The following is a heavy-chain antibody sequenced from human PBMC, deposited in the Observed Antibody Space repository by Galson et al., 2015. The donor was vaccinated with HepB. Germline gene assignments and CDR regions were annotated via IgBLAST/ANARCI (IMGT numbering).Heavy chain of an antibody. V-gene: IGHV3-48*04. J-gene: IGHJ3*02. Sequence: SLRLSCAASGFTFSSYSMNWVRQAPGKGLEWVSYISSSSSTIYYADSVKGRFTISRDNAKNSLYLQMNSLRAEDTAVYYCGRGSTVNVNSGGDDAFDIWGQRTIV. CDR2: ISSSSSTI. CDR3: GRGSTVNVNSGGDDAFDI. D-gene: IGHD4-17*01. CDR1: GFTFSSYS.